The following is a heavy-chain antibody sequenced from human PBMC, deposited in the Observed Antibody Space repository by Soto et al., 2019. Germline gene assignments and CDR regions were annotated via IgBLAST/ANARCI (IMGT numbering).Heavy chain of an antibody. Sequence: PSETLSLTCAVSGGSISSDAYSWTWIRQPPGKALEWLGYISDSGDTYYNPSLKSRATISADRPKNQFSLNLSSVTAADTAVYYCARGSTDYFDSTGYNGYFDYWGQGTPVTVSS. J-gene: IGHJ4*02. CDR3: ARGSTDYFDSTGYNGYFDY. V-gene: IGHV4-30-2*01. CDR1: GGSISSDAYS. CDR2: ISDSGDT. D-gene: IGHD3-22*01.